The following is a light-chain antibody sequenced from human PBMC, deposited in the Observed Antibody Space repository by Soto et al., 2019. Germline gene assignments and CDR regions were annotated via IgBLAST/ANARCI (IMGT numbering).Light chain of an antibody. J-gene: IGKJ2*01. CDR3: QQGHNWPLT. Sequence: EMVMTQSPATLSLSPGERAALSSRASQSINSELAWYHQKPGQPPRLLIYGASTRATGVPARFTGSESGSEFTLTISGLQSEDFAVYYCQQGHNWPLTFGQGTRLEI. CDR2: GAS. CDR1: QSINSE. V-gene: IGKV3-15*01.